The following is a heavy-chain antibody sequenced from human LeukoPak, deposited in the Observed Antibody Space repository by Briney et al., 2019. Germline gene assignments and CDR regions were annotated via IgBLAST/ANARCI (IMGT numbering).Heavy chain of an antibody. Sequence: PGGSLRLSCAASGFTFSSYSMNWVRQAPGKGLEWVSSISSSSSYIYYADSVKGRFTISRDNAKNSLYLQMNSLRAEDTAVYYCARDQATVSNFDYWGQGTLVTVSS. D-gene: IGHD4-11*01. CDR1: GFTFSSYS. J-gene: IGHJ4*02. V-gene: IGHV3-21*01. CDR3: ARDQATVSNFDY. CDR2: ISSSSSYI.